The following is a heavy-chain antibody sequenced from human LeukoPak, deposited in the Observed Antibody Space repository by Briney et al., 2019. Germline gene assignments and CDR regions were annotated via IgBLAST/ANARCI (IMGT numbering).Heavy chain of an antibody. V-gene: IGHV3-11*04. D-gene: IGHD5-24*01. CDR1: GFTFSDYN. CDR2: ISRSGSTK. CDR3: AREWHDAFDI. Sequence: GGSLRLSCAASGFTFSDYNMRWIRQAPGKGLEWVSSISRSGSTKYYADSVKGRFTISRDDAKNTLYLEMNSLRAEDTAVYYCAREWHDAFDIWGQGTMVTVSS. J-gene: IGHJ3*02.